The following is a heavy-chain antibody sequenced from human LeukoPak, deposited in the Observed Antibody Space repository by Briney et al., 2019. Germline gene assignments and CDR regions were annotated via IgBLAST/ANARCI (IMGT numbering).Heavy chain of an antibody. CDR3: ARDLDNFNSDY. CDR2: ISSSSSYI. V-gene: IGHV3-21*01. D-gene: IGHD5-24*01. J-gene: IGHJ4*02. CDR1: GITFNSYT. Sequence: GGSLRLSCAASGITFNSYTMNWVRQAPGKGLEWVSSISSSSSYIYYADSVKGRFTISRDNAKNSLYLQMNSLRAEDTAVYYCARDLDNFNSDYWGQGTLVTVSS.